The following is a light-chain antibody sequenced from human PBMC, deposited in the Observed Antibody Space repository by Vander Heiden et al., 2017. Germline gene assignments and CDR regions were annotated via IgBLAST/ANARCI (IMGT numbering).Light chain of an antibody. Sequence: DIQVTQSPSTLSASVGDRVTITCRASQSLSGWVAWYQQRPGKAPRLPIYKTSNLESGVPSRFSGSGSGTEYTLTISRLQPDDLGSYYCQQYNAYPLAFGGGTKVEIQ. CDR2: KTS. CDR1: QSLSGW. V-gene: IGKV1-5*03. J-gene: IGKJ4*01. CDR3: QQYNAYPLA.